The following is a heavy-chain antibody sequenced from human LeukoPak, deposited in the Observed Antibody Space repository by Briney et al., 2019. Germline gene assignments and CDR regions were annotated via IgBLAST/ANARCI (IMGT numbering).Heavy chain of an antibody. D-gene: IGHD3-3*01. CDR3: ARCYDFWSGYYYGGMDV. V-gene: IGHV3-33*01. CDR2: IWYDGSNK. J-gene: IGHJ6*02. CDR1: GFTFSSYG. Sequence: GGSLRLSCAASGFTFSSYGMHWVRQAPGKGLEWVAVIWYDGSNKYYADSVKGRFTISRDNSKNTLYLQMNSLRAEDTAVYYCARCYDFWSGYYYGGMDVWGQGTTVTVSS.